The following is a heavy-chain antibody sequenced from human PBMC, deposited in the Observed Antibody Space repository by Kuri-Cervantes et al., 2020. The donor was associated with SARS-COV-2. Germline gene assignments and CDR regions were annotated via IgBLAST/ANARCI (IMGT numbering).Heavy chain of an antibody. J-gene: IGHJ4*02. CDR3: AREFFGVVNGYFDY. D-gene: IGHD3-3*01. CDR1: GFTFDDYG. V-gene: IGHV3-20*04. Sequence: GGSLRLSCAASGFTFDDYGMSWVRQAPGKGLEWVSGINWNGGSTGYADSVKGRFTISRDNAKNSLYLQMNSLRAEDTAVYYCAREFFGVVNGYFDYWGQGTLVTVSS. CDR2: INWNGGST.